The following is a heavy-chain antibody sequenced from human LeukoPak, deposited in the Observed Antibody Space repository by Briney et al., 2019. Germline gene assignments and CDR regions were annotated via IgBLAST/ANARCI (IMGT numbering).Heavy chain of an antibody. CDR1: GFTFSSYA. Sequence: GGSLRLSCSASGFTFSSYAMHWVRQAPGKGLEYVSAISSNGGSTYYADSVKGRFTISRDNSKNTLYLQMSSLRAEDTAVYYCVKDGQQWLVLQLFDYWGQGTLVTVSS. CDR2: ISSNGGST. V-gene: IGHV3-64D*09. J-gene: IGHJ4*02. CDR3: VKDGQQWLVLQLFDY. D-gene: IGHD6-19*01.